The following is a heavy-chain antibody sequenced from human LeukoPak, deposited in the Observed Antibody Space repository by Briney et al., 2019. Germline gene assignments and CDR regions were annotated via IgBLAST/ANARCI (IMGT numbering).Heavy chain of an antibody. CDR2: IYPGDSDT. Sequence: GESLKISCKGSGYSFTSYWIGWVRQMPGKGLEWMGIIYPGDSDTRYSPSFQGQVTMSADKSISTAYLQWSSLKASDTAMYYCARFYDCSGGSCYGLGWFDPWGQGTLVTVSS. V-gene: IGHV5-51*01. CDR1: GYSFTSYW. D-gene: IGHD2-15*01. J-gene: IGHJ5*02. CDR3: ARFYDCSGGSCYGLGWFDP.